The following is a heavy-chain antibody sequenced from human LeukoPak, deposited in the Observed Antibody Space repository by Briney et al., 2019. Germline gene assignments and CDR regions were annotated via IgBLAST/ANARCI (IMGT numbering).Heavy chain of an antibody. D-gene: IGHD2-15*01. CDR3: AKGDLSGGTFYFDY. CDR1: GFTFSSYS. Sequence: GSLRLSCAASGFTFSSYSMNWVRQAPGKGLEWVSAISGSGAGTYYADSVKGRFTISRDNSKNTLYLQMNSLRVEDTAVYYCAKGDLSGGTFYFDYWGQGTLVSVSS. V-gene: IGHV3-23*01. CDR2: ISGSGAGT. J-gene: IGHJ4*02.